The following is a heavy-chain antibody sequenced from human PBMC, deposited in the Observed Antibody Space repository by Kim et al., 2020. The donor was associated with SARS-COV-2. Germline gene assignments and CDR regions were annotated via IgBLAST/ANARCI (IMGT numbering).Heavy chain of an antibody. D-gene: IGHD3-10*01. CDR3: ARDGSGSYLPFDY. V-gene: IGHV3-48*04. CDR1: GFTFSSYT. J-gene: IGHJ4*02. Sequence: GGSLRLSCAASGFTFSSYTMNWVGRAPGKGLEWVSYISSTSSNIYYADSVKGRFTISRDNAKNSLYLQMNSLRAEDTAVYYCARDGSGSYLPFDYWGQGTLVTVSS. CDR2: ISSTSSNI.